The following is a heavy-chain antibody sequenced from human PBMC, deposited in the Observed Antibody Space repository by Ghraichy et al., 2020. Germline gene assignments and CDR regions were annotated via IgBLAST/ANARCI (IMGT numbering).Heavy chain of an antibody. CDR3: ARDPPATAAAGTVDD. D-gene: IGHD6-13*01. CDR1: GYIFTSYG. J-gene: IGHJ4*02. V-gene: IGHV1-18*04. CDR2: ISAYNGNT. Sequence: ASVKVSCKASGYIFTSYGISWVRQAPGQGLEWMGWISAYNGNTKYAQKLQGRGTMTTDTSTSTAYMELRSLRSDDTAVYYCARDPPATAAAGTVDDWGQGTLDSDSS.